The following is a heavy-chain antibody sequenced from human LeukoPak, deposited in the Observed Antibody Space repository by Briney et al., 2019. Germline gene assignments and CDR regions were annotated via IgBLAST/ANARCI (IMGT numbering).Heavy chain of an antibody. CDR1: GFTFSSHG. Sequence: GGSLRLSCAASGFTFSSHGINWVRQAPGKGLEWVSGISPSGSISYYADSVKGRFTISRDNSKNTLYLQMNSLRAEDTAVYYCAKWGCSGGSCYPFDYWGQGTLVTVSS. CDR2: ISPSGSIS. D-gene: IGHD2-15*01. V-gene: IGHV3-23*01. CDR3: AKWGCSGGSCYPFDY. J-gene: IGHJ4*02.